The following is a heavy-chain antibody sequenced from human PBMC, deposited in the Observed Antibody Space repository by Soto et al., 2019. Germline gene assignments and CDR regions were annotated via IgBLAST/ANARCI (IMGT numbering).Heavy chain of an antibody. CDR2: MNPNSGYT. V-gene: IGHV1-8*01. D-gene: IGHD2-15*01. J-gene: IGHJ4*02. CDR3: AREDGGNAGPMDY. CDR1: GYTFTSYD. Sequence: ASVKVSCKASGYTFTSYDINWVRQATGQGVEWMGWMNPNSGYTGYQQKFQGRVTMTWNTSISTAYMELSSLRSEDTTVYYCAREDGGNAGPMDYWGQGTLVTVSS.